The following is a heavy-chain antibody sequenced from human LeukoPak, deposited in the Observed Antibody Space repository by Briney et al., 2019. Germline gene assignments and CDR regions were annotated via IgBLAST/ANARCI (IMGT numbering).Heavy chain of an antibody. J-gene: IGHJ4*02. CDR1: GYTFTGYY. D-gene: IGHD3-10*01. CDR3: ARGRKYGSGNKYYFDY. V-gene: IGHV1-2*02. CDR2: INPNSSGT. Sequence: ASVKVSCKASGYTFTGYYMHWVRQAPGQGLEWMGWINPNSSGTNYAQKFQGRVTMTRDTSISTAYMELSRLRSDDTAVYYFARGRKYGSGNKYYFDYWGQGTLVTVSS.